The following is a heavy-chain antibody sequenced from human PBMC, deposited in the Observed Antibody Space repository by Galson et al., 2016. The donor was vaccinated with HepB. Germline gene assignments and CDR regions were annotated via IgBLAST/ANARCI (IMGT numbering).Heavy chain of an antibody. V-gene: IGHV3-33*07. D-gene: IGHD3-10*01. CDR3: ARDHEGKIRGYFDF. CDR2: IYYDTSNK. Sequence: SLRLSCAASGFTFRRYAMYWVRQAPGKGLEWVAVIYYDTSNKYYADSVKGRFTISRDNSRNTLYLQMNSLRAEDTAVYYCARDHEGKIRGYFDFWGHGTLVTVYS. J-gene: IGHJ4*01. CDR1: GFTFRRYA.